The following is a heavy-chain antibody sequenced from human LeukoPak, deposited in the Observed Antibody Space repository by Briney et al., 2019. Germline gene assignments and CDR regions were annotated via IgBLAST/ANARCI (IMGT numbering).Heavy chain of an antibody. CDR2: INPSGGST. D-gene: IGHD3-22*01. CDR1: GGTFSSYA. V-gene: IGHV1-46*01. J-gene: IGHJ4*02. CDR3: ARVEYYYDSSGYYSLGFDY. Sequence: ASVKVSCKASGGTFSSYAISWVRQAPGQGLEWMGIINPSGGSTSYAQKFQGRVTMTRDTSTSTVYMELSSLRSEDTAVYYCARVEYYYDSSGYYSLGFDYWGQGTLVTVSS.